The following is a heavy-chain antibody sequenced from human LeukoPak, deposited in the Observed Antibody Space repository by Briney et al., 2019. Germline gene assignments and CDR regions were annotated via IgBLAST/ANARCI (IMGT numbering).Heavy chain of an antibody. Sequence: SETLPLTCAVYGGSFSGYYWSWIRQPPGKGLEWIGEINHSGSTNYNPSLKSRVTISVDTSKNQFSLKLSSVTAADTAVYYCARAPHYYYDSSGYSNWFDPWGQGTLVTVSS. CDR1: GGSFSGYY. CDR2: INHSGST. D-gene: IGHD3-22*01. J-gene: IGHJ5*02. CDR3: ARAPHYYYDSSGYSNWFDP. V-gene: IGHV4-34*01.